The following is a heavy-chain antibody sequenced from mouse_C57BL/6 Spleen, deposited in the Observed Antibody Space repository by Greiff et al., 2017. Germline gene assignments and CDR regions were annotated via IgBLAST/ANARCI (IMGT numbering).Heavy chain of an antibody. CDR3: SRARGNYVDAMDY. D-gene: IGHD2-1*01. V-gene: IGHV1-64*01. Sequence: QVQLQQPGAELVKPGASVKLSCKASGYTFTSYWMHWVKQRPGQGLEWIGMIHPNSGSTNYNEKFKSKATLTVEKSSRTAYMQLSSRTSEYSAVYFYSRARGNYVDAMDYWGQGTSVTVSS. CDR1: GYTFTSYW. J-gene: IGHJ4*01. CDR2: IHPNSGST.